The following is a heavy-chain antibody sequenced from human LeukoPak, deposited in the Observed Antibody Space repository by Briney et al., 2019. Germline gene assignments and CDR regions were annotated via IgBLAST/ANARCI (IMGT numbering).Heavy chain of an antibody. CDR3: ARLLLAGPYYYYYYMDV. J-gene: IGHJ6*03. V-gene: IGHV4-34*01. Sequence: SETLSLTCAVYGGSFSGYYWSWIRQPPGKGLEWIGEINHSGSTNYNPSLKSRVTISVDTSKNQFSLKLSSVTAADTAVYYCARLLLAGPYYYYYYMDVWGKGTTVTISS. D-gene: IGHD2-21*01. CDR2: INHSGST. CDR1: GGSFSGYY.